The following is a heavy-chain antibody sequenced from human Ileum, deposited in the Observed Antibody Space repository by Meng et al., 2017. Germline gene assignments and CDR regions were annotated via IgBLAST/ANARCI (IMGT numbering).Heavy chain of an antibody. V-gene: IGHV4-31*03. CDR3: ARGVSAAGLFDN. CDR1: GCSIGSAAYY. D-gene: IGHD2-2*01. Sequence: QVQLQASGPGLVKVSQTLSLPCTVSGCSIGSAAYYWTWIRQHPAKGLEWIGYIHYTGSTSYNPSLESRTSTSIDTSNNQFSLKVTSVTAADTAVYYCARGVSAAGLFDNWGPGTLVTVSS. J-gene: IGHJ4*02. CDR2: IHYTGST.